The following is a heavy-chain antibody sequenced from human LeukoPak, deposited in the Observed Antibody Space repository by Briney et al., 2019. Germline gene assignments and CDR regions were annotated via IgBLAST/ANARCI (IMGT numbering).Heavy chain of an antibody. Sequence: SETLSLTCAVYGGSFSGYYWSWIRQPPGKGLEWVGEINHTGSTNYNPSLKRRLTISLDTSKNQFSLKLTSVTAADTAVYYCARVVSSSWEYYYYMDVWGKGTTVTISS. CDR3: ARVVSSSWEYYYYMDV. V-gene: IGHV4-34*01. CDR1: GGSFSGYY. D-gene: IGHD6-13*01. CDR2: INHTGST. J-gene: IGHJ6*03.